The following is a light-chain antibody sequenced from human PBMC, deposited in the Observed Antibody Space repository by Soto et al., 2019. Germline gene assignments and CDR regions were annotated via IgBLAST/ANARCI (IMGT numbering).Light chain of an antibody. CDR2: GAS. V-gene: IGKV3D-15*01. CDR1: QSIASN. Sequence: EIVMTQSPATVSVSPGERATLSCRASQSIASNLAWYQQKPGQAPRLLIYGASTRAPDIPARFRGSGSGTEFTLTISSLQSEDFAVYYCQQYDNWPPYTFGQGTKLEIK. J-gene: IGKJ2*01. CDR3: QQYDNWPPYT.